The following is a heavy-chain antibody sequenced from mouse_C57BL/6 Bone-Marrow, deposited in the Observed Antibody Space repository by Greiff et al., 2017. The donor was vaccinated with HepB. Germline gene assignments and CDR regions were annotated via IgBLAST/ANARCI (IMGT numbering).Heavy chain of an antibody. CDR1: GYAFTNYL. J-gene: IGHJ2*01. V-gene: IGHV1-54*01. CDR3: AEGNNFDY. CDR2: INPGSGGT. Sequence: VKLQESGAELVRPGTSVKVSCKASGYAFTNYLIEWVKQRPGQGLEWIGVINPGSGGTNYNEKFKGKATLTADKSSSTAYMQLSSLTSEDSAVYFCAEGNNFDYWGQGTTLTVSS.